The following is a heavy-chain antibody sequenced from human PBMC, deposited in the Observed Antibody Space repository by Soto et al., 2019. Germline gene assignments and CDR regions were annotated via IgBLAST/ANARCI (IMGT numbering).Heavy chain of an antibody. CDR3: ARAYGGNSGVFDY. CDR2: INHSGST. D-gene: IGHD4-17*01. J-gene: IGHJ4*02. V-gene: IGHV4-34*01. CDR1: GGSFSGYY. Sequence: SETLSLTCAVYGGSFSGYYWSWIRQPPGKGLEWIGEINHSGSTNYNPSLKSRVTISVDTSKNQFSLKLSSVTAADTAVYYCARAYGGNSGVFDYWGQGTLVTVSS.